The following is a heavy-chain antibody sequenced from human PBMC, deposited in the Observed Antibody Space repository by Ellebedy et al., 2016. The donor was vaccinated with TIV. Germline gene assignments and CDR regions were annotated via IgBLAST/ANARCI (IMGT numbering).Heavy chain of an antibody. V-gene: IGHV1-2*02. Sequence: VSVKVSCKASGYTFTDYFMHWVRQAPGQGLEWMGWINPNTGDTIYAQKFQGRVTMTRDTSISTAYMELSRLRSDDTAVYYCAREHYDTLTGYSATNDYWGQGSLVTVSS. D-gene: IGHD3-9*01. CDR3: AREHYDTLTGYSATNDY. CDR2: INPNTGDT. CDR1: GYTFTDYF. J-gene: IGHJ4*02.